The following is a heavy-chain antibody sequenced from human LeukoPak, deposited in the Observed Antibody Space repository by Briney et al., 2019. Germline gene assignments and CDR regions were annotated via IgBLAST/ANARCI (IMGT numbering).Heavy chain of an antibody. CDR1: GYTFTGYY. Sequence: ASVKVSCKASGYTFTGYYMHWVRQAPGQGLEWMGRINPNSGGTNYAQKFQGGVTMTRDTSISTAYMELSRLRSDDTAVYYCARDLYGSGSYYNGDYWGQGTLVTVSS. D-gene: IGHD3-10*01. CDR3: ARDLYGSGSYYNGDY. J-gene: IGHJ4*02. CDR2: INPNSGGT. V-gene: IGHV1-2*06.